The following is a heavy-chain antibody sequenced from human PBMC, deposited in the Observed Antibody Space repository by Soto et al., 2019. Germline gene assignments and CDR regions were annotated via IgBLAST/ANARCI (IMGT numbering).Heavy chain of an antibody. J-gene: IGHJ6*02. D-gene: IGHD3-10*01. V-gene: IGHV1-18*01. Sequence: QVQLVQSGAEVKKPGASVKVSCKASGYIFTSYGISWVRQAPGQGLEWMGWISAYNGNTNYAQKLQGRVTMTTDTATSTAYMELRSLRSDDTAVYYCARVKGSGSHNYYYYGMDVWGQGTTVTVSS. CDR3: ARVKGSGSHNYYYYGMDV. CDR1: GYIFTSYG. CDR2: ISAYNGNT.